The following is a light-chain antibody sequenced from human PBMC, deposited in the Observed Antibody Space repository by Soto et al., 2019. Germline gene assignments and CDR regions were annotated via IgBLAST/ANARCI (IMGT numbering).Light chain of an antibody. CDR3: CSYAGSNTWV. J-gene: IGLJ3*02. V-gene: IGLV2-23*01. CDR2: QGS. CDR1: SSDVGTYNL. Sequence: QSALTQPASVSGSPGQSITISCTGTSSDVGTYNLVSWYQQHPGEAPKVMIYQGSKRPSGVSNRFSGSKSGNTASLTISGRQDEEEADDYCCSYAGSNTWVFGGGTQLTVL.